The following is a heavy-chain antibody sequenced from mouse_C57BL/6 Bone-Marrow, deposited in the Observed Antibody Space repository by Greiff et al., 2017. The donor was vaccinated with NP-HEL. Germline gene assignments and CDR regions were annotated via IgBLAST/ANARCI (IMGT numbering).Heavy chain of an antibody. J-gene: IGHJ2*01. CDR2: IYPRSGNT. Sequence: QVQLKESGAELARPGASVKLSCKASGYTFTSYGISWVKQRTGQGLEWIGEIYPRSGNTYYNEKFKGKATLTADKSSSTAYMELRSLTSEDSAVYFCARRSLLLYIPFDYWGQGTTLTVSS. CDR1: GYTFTSYG. D-gene: IGHD2-12*01. CDR3: ARRSLLLYIPFDY. V-gene: IGHV1-81*01.